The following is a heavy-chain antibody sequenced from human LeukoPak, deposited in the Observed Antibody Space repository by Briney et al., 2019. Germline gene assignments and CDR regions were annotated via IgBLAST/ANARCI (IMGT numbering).Heavy chain of an antibody. Sequence: ASVKVSCKASGYTFTRYYMHWVRQAPGQGLEWMGIINPSGGSTNYAQKFQGRVTMTRDTSTSTVYIELSSLRSEDTAVYYCARDPDLVAHSYYYMDFWGQGTTVTVSS. V-gene: IGHV1-46*01. CDR3: ARDPDLVAHSYYYMDF. J-gene: IGHJ6*03. CDR2: INPSGGST. D-gene: IGHD5-12*01. CDR1: GYTFTRYY.